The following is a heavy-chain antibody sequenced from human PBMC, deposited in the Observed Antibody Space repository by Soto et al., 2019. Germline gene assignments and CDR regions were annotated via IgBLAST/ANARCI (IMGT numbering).Heavy chain of an antibody. D-gene: IGHD2-15*01. CDR3: AREIVVIGNCSGATCHPGFDH. CDR1: GFTFSDYS. CDR2: IRQDGTEH. J-gene: IGHJ4*02. Sequence: GGSLRLSCAASGFTFSDYSMTWVRQAPGKGLECVANIRQDGTEHYYVDSVRGRFTMSRDNAKRSLYLQMNRLRPEDTAVYYCAREIVVIGNCSGATCHPGFDHWGQGTLVTVSS. V-gene: IGHV3-7*03.